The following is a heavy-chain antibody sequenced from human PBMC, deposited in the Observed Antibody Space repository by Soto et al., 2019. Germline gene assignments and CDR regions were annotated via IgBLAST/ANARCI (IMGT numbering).Heavy chain of an antibody. D-gene: IGHD4-17*01. Sequence: QVQLQQWGAGLLKPSETLSLTCAVFGGSFNNYYWNWFRQPPGRGLEWIGEIYPTGSTNYNQSLKRRVTISVDTSKNQFSLTMRSVTAADTAVYFCAKSTVTGALDYWGQGTLVTVSS. V-gene: IGHV4-34*01. CDR1: GGSFNNYY. CDR2: IYPTGST. J-gene: IGHJ4*02. CDR3: AKSTVTGALDY.